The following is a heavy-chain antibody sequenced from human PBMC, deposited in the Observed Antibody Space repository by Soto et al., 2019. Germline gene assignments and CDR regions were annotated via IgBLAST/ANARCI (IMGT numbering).Heavy chain of an antibody. CDR2: ISSGGST. D-gene: IGHD3-3*01. V-gene: IGHV3-66*01. J-gene: IGHJ4*02. CDR1: GFTVSSFY. Sequence: EVQLVESGGGFVQPGGSLRLSCAASGFTVSSFYMTWVRQAPGKGLQWVAVISSGGSTYYADSVKGRFTISRDNSKNTLYLEMNSLRAEDTAVYYCARDTFGGAYDFLHGGQGTLVTVSS. CDR3: ARDTFGGAYDFLH.